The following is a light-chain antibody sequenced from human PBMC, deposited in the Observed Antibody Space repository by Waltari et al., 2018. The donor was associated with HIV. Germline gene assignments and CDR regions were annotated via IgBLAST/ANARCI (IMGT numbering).Light chain of an antibody. CDR1: NTDIGLYNL. CDR3: SSYTNSDILL. V-gene: IGLV2-14*01. CDR2: GVN. Sequence: QSALTQPASVSGSPGQSITISCTGANTDIGLYNLVSSYRQHPDQAPQLVMYGVNTRPSGVSDRFSGSKSGNTASLTISSLQAEDEADYYCSSYTNSDILLFGGGTKLTVL. J-gene: IGLJ2*01.